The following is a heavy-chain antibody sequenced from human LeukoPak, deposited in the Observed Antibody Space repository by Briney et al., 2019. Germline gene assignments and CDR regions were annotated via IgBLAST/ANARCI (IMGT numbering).Heavy chain of an antibody. D-gene: IGHD3-9*01. CDR3: ARVPLPRPMYDILTGYYMGGLGYFDY. V-gene: IGHV1-46*01. Sequence: GASVKVSCKASGYTFTNYFIHWVRQAPGQGLEWMGIINPSGGRTNYAQKFQGRVTMTRDTSISTAYMELSRLRSDDTAVYYCARVPLPRPMYDILTGYYMGGLGYFDYWGQGTLVTVSS. J-gene: IGHJ4*02. CDR2: INPSGGRT. CDR1: GYTFTNYF.